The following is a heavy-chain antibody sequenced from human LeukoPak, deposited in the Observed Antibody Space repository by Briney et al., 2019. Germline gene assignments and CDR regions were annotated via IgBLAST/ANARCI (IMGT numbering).Heavy chain of an antibody. CDR2: INSDGSST. CDR3: ARYSGYYDTLDAFDI. D-gene: IGHD3-22*01. J-gene: IGHJ3*02. V-gene: IGHV3-74*01. Sequence: TGGSLRLSCAASGFTFSSYWMHWVRQAPGKGLVWVSRINSDGSSTNYADSVKGRFTISRDNTKNTLYLQMNSLRAEDTAVYYCARYSGYYDTLDAFDIWGQGTMVTVSS. CDR1: GFTFSSYW.